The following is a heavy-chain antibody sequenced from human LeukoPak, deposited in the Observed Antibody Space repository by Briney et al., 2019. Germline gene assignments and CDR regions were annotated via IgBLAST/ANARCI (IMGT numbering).Heavy chain of an antibody. J-gene: IGHJ4*02. CDR1: GFTFSDYY. Sequence: GSLRLSCAASGFTFSDYYMSWIRQAPGKGLEWIGRIYTSGSTNYNPSLKSRVTMSVDTSKNQFSLKLSSVTAADTAVYYCASTSSSWYEGFDYWGQGTLVTVSS. D-gene: IGHD6-13*01. CDR2: IYTSGST. CDR3: ASTSSSWYEGFDY. V-gene: IGHV4-59*10.